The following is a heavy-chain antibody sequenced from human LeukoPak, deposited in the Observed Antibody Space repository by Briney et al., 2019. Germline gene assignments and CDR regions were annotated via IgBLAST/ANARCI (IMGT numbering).Heavy chain of an antibody. CDR2: IYYSGST. Sequence: SETLSLTCTVSGGSVSSGSYYWSWIRQPPGKGLGWIGYIYYSGSTNYNPSLKSRVTISVDTSKNQFSLKLSSVTAADTAVYYCARAGYTYNWFDPWGQGTLVTVSS. CDR1: GGSVSSGSYY. V-gene: IGHV4-61*01. J-gene: IGHJ5*02. D-gene: IGHD5-18*01. CDR3: ARAGYTYNWFDP.